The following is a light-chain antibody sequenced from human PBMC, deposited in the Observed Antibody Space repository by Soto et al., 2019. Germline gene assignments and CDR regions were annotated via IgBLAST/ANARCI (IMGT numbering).Light chain of an antibody. V-gene: IGKV3-20*01. CDR1: QSVSSSY. J-gene: IGKJ5*01. CDR3: QQYGSSPPVT. Sequence: EIVLTQSPGTLSLSPGKRATLSCRASQSVSSSYLAWYQQKPGQAPRLLIYGASGRATGIPDRFSGSGSGTDFTLTSSRLEPEDFAVYYCQQYGSSPPVTFGQGTRLEIK. CDR2: GAS.